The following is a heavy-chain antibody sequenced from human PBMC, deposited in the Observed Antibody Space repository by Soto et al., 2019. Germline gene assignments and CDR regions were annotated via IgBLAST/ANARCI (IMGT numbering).Heavy chain of an antibody. CDR3: AREVQVHTPAFVY. D-gene: IGHD3-10*01. CDR2: ISPMFGAA. CDR1: GGTFNTYA. Sequence: QVQLVQSGAEMKKPGSSVKVSCQSSGGTFNTYAMNWVRQAPGQGPEWMGDISPMFGAANYAPKFQGRVTITADDSTGTSYMQLRSLTSEDKALYFCAREVQVHTPAFVYWGQGTLVTVSS. J-gene: IGHJ4*02. V-gene: IGHV1-69*19.